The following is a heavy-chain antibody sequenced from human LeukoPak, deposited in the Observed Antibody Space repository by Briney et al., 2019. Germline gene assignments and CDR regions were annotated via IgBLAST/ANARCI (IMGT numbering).Heavy chain of an antibody. J-gene: IGHJ2*01. CDR2: ISYDGSNK. D-gene: IGHD6-19*01. CDR1: GFTFSSYA. Sequence: GGSLRLSCAASGFTFSSYAMHWVRQAPGKGLEWVAVISYDGSNKYYADSVKGRFTISRDNSKNTLYLQMNSLRAEDTAVYYCAEGNGLYQNLYFDFWGRGTLVTVSS. V-gene: IGHV3-30-3*02. CDR3: AEGNGLYQNLYFDF.